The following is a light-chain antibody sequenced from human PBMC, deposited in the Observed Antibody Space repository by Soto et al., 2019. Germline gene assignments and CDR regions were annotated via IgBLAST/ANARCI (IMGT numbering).Light chain of an antibody. V-gene: IGLV2-8*01. CDR3: SPYAVTNIFV. Sequence: QSALTQPPSASGSPGQSVTISCTGTSSDVGGYNYASWYQQHPGKAPKVIIYEVSKRPSGVPDRFSGSKSGSTASLTVSGLQAEDEADYYCSPYAVTNIFVFGTGTKVTVL. J-gene: IGLJ1*01. CDR1: SSDVGGYNY. CDR2: EVS.